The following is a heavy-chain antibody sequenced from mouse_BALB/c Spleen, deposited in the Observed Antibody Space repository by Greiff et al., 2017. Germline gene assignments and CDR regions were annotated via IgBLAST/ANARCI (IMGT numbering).Heavy chain of an antibody. CDR2: ISDGGSYT. CDR3: AREGYRSFAY. CDR1: GFTFSDYY. J-gene: IGHJ3*01. V-gene: IGHV5-4*02. Sequence: EVKVVESGGGLVKPGGSLKLSCAASGFTFSDYYMYWVRQTPEKRLEWVATISDGGSYTYYPDSVKGRFTISRDNAKNNLYLQMSSLKSEDTAMYYCAREGYRSFAYWGQGTLVTVSA. D-gene: IGHD2-14*01.